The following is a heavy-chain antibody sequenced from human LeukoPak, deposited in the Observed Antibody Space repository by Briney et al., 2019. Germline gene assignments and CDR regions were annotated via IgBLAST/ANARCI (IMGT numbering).Heavy chain of an antibody. CDR3: ATDYYDSSGYYTGSY. V-gene: IGHV3-48*01. CDR2: ISRDSTTI. J-gene: IGHJ4*02. D-gene: IGHD3-22*01. Sequence: GGSLRLSCAASGFTFSSFHINWVRQAPGKGLEWLSYISRDSTTIYYADSVKGRFTIPRDNAKNSLYLQMNSLRAEDTAVYHCATDYYDSSGYYTGSYWGQGTLVTVSS. CDR1: GFTFSSFH.